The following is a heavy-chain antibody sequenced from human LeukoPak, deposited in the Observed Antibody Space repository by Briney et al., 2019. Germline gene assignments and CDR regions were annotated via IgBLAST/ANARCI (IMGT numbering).Heavy chain of an antibody. Sequence: GGSLRLSCAASGFTFSSYSMNWVRQAPGKGLEWVSSINSGSSLMFYAESVKGRFTISRDNAKNSLYLQMNSLRAEDTAVYYCTRDRSGQDWGQGTLVTVSS. CDR1: GFTFSSYS. V-gene: IGHV3-21*04. D-gene: IGHD1-1*01. CDR2: INSGSSLM. CDR3: TRDRSGQD. J-gene: IGHJ4*02.